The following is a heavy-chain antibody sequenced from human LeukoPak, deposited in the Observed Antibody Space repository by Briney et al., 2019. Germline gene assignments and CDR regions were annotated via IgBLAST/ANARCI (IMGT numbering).Heavy chain of an antibody. CDR2: ISSTGSAK. CDR1: GFTFSTYN. CDR3: AKERRGYSYGYIDY. J-gene: IGHJ4*02. V-gene: IGHV3-21*01. D-gene: IGHD5-18*01. Sequence: GGSLRLSCAASGFTFSTYNMNRVRQAPGKGLEWVSSISSTGSAKYYADSVRGRFTISRDNANHSLYLQMNSLRGEDTAVYYCAKERRGYSYGYIDYWGQGSLVSVSS.